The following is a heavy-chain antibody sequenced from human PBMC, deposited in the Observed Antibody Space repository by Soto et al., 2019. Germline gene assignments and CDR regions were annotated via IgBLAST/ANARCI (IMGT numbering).Heavy chain of an antibody. Sequence: VQLVESGGGVVQPGRSLRLSCAASGFVFSSYAMHWVRQAPGKGLEWVAVISYDGSNTYYADSVRGRFTISRDNSKNTLYLQMNSLRAEDTAVYYCVKGSEEKSYWGQGTLVTVFS. CDR1: GFVFSSYA. V-gene: IGHV3-30*18. J-gene: IGHJ4*02. CDR2: ISYDGSNT. CDR3: VKGSEEKSY.